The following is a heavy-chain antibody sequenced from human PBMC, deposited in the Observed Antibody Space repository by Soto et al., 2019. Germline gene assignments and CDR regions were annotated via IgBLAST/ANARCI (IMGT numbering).Heavy chain of an antibody. Sequence: QLMESGGGPVKPGGSLRLSCAASGFTFSSSGMSWVRQAPGKGLEWVSSISFSSNDIFSSDSVKGRFTISRDNAKNSLYLQMTSLRVEDTAVYYCAKSGLWGDPSFFDSWGQGALVTVSS. J-gene: IGHJ4*02. CDR2: ISFSSNDI. CDR1: GFTFSSSG. D-gene: IGHD3-10*01. CDR3: AKSGLWGDPSFFDS. V-gene: IGHV3-21*01.